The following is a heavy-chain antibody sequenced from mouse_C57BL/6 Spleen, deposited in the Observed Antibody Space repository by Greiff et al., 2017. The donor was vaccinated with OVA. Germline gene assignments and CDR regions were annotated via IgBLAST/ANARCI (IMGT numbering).Heavy chain of an antibody. CDR1: GFNIKDDY. D-gene: IGHD1-1*01. J-gene: IGHJ4*01. CDR2: IDPENGDT. Sequence: VQLQQSGAELVRPGASVKLSCTASGFNIKDDYMHWVKQRPEQGLEWIGWIDPENGDTEYASKFQGKATITADTSSNTAYLQLSSLTSEDTSVSYCTTNVYYPMDYWGQGTSVPVSS. V-gene: IGHV14-4*01. CDR3: TTNVYYPMDY.